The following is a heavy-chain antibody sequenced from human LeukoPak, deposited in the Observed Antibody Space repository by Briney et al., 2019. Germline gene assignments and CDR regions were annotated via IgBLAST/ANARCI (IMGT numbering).Heavy chain of an antibody. Sequence: GGSLRLSCAASGFTFSSHWMHWVRQAPGKGLVWVSRINGDGSNTTYADSVKGRFTISRDNAKNTLYLQMNSLRAEDTAVYYCAKDKYYYGSGRYGLRDWGQGTLVTVSS. J-gene: IGHJ4*02. D-gene: IGHD3-10*01. CDR3: AKDKYYYGSGRYGLRD. CDR1: GFTFSSHW. CDR2: INGDGSNT. V-gene: IGHV3-74*03.